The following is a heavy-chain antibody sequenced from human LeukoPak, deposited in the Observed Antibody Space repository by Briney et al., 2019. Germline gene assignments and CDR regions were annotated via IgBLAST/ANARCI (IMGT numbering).Heavy chain of an antibody. Sequence: SETLSLTCTVSGGSISSYYWSWIRQPPGKGLEWIGEIYHSGSTNYNPSLKSRVTISVDKSKNQFSLQLSSVTAADTAVYYCARRGYDGSGYGFDYWGQGTLVTVSS. CDR1: GGSISSYY. V-gene: IGHV4-59*12. CDR2: IYHSGST. J-gene: IGHJ4*02. CDR3: ARRGYDGSGYGFDY. D-gene: IGHD3-22*01.